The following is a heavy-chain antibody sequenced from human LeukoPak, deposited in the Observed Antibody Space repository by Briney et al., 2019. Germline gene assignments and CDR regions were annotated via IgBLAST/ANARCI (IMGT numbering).Heavy chain of an antibody. D-gene: IGHD3-10*01. CDR1: GYTFTSYG. CDR3: ARDLLLWFGELPTFGY. CDR2: ISAYNGNT. J-gene: IGHJ4*02. Sequence: ASVKVSCKASGYTFTSYGISWVRQAPGQGLEWMGWISAYNGNTNYAQKLQGRVTMTTDTSTSTAYMELRSLRSDDTAVYYCARDLLLWFGELPTFGYWGQGTLVTVSS. V-gene: IGHV1-18*01.